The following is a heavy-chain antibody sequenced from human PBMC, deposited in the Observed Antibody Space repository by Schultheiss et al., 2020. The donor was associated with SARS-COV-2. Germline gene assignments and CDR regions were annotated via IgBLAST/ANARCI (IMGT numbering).Heavy chain of an antibody. CDR3: ARTRGDDYGMDV. Sequence: SVKVSCKASGGSFSNYAISWVRQAPGQGLEWMGGIISIFATPKYAQKFQGRLAITADVSTTTAYMELSRLRSDDTAVYYCARTRGDDYGMDVWGQGTTVTVSS. J-gene: IGHJ6*02. CDR2: IISIFATP. D-gene: IGHD5-24*01. V-gene: IGHV1-69*13. CDR1: GGSFSNYA.